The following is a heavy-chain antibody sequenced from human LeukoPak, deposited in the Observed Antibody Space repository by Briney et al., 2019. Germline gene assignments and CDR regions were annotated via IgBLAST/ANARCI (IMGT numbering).Heavy chain of an antibody. Sequence: PGGSLRLSCAASGFTFSGYTMNWVRQAPGKGLEWVSSISSSSSYIYYADSVKGRFTISRDNAKNSLYLQMNSLRAEDTAVYYCARALIPDRYSSGWDYYGMDVWGQGTTVTVSS. J-gene: IGHJ6*02. CDR2: ISSSSSYI. V-gene: IGHV3-21*01. CDR3: ARALIPDRYSSGWDYYGMDV. D-gene: IGHD6-19*01. CDR1: GFTFSGYT.